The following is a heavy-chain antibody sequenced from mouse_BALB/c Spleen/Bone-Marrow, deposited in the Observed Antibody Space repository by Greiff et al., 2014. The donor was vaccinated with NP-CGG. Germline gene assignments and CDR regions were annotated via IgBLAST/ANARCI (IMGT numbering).Heavy chain of an antibody. J-gene: IGHJ4*01. Sequence: QVQLKESGAELVQPGASVKLSCKASGYTFTGYWMHWVKQRPGQGLEWIGEINPRTGRYNYNEKFTSMATLTVDKSSSTAYMQLSSLTSEDSAVFYCAKLIYGSSYIVDFGGQGTSVTVSS. CDR3: AKLIYGSSYIVDF. D-gene: IGHD1-1*01. V-gene: IGHV1S81*02. CDR2: INPRTGRY. CDR1: GYTFTGYW.